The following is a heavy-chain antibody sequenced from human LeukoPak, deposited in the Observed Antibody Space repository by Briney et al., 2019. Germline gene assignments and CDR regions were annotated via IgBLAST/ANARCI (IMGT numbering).Heavy chain of an antibody. CDR1: GGSISSPTYF. Sequence: PSETLSLTCTVSGGSISSPTYFWGWIRQPPGKGLEWIGYIYYSGSTNYNPSLKSRVTILVDTSKNQFSLKLSSVTAADTAVYFCARDWGVGGRPGYMDVWGKGTTVTVSS. J-gene: IGHJ6*03. V-gene: IGHV4-61*01. CDR2: IYYSGST. D-gene: IGHD6-6*01. CDR3: ARDWGVGGRPGYMDV.